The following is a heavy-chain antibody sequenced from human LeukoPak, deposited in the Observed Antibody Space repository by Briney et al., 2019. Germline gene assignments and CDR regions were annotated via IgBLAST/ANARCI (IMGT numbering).Heavy chain of an antibody. CDR3: ARTNYVWGSYRPDAFDI. D-gene: IGHD3-16*02. Sequence: AGGSLRLSCAASGFTSSSYSMNWVRQAPGKGLEWVSYISSSSSTIYYADSVKGRFTISRDNAKNSLYLQMNSLRDEDTAVYYCARTNYVWGSYRPDAFDIWGQGTMVTVSS. J-gene: IGHJ3*02. CDR2: ISSSSSTI. V-gene: IGHV3-48*02. CDR1: GFTSSSYS.